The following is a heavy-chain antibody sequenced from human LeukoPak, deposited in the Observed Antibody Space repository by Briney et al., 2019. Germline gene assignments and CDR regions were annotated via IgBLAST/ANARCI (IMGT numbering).Heavy chain of an antibody. CDR1: GYTFTSYD. D-gene: IGHD5-18*01. J-gene: IGHJ5*02. V-gene: IGHV1-8*01. CDR3: ARRFPRQRDTAMRFDP. Sequence: GASVTVSCKASGYTFTSYDINWVRQAPGQGLEWMGWMNPNSGNTGYAQKFQGRVTMTRNTSISTAYMELSSLRSEDTAVYYCARRFPRQRDTAMRFDPWGQGTLVTVSS. CDR2: MNPNSGNT.